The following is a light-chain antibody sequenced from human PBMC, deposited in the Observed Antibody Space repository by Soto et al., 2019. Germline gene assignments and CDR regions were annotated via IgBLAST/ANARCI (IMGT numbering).Light chain of an antibody. V-gene: IGLV2-23*01. CDR1: SSDVGSYNL. CDR2: EGS. J-gene: IGLJ3*02. CDR3: CSYAGSDTWV. Sequence: QSALTQPASVSGSPGQSITISCTGTSSDVGSYNLVSWYQQHPGKAPKCMIYEGSKRPSGVSNRFSGSTSGNTASLTISGLQAEDEADYYCCSYAGSDTWVFGGGTKLTVL.